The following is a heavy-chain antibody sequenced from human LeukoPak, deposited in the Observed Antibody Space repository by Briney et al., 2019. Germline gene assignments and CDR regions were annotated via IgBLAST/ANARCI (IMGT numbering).Heavy chain of an antibody. Sequence: AGGSLRLSCAASGLTFSSYAMSWVRQAPGKGLEWVSAISGSGGSTYYADSVKGRFTISRDNSKNTLYLQMNSLRAEGTAVYYCAKGTLPTYDYWGQGTLVTVSS. CDR3: AKGTLPTYDY. D-gene: IGHD2-21*02. J-gene: IGHJ4*02. CDR2: ISGSGGST. CDR1: GLTFSSYA. V-gene: IGHV3-23*01.